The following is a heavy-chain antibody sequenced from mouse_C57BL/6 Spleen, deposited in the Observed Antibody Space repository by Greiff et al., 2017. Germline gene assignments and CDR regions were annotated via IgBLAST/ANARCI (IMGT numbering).Heavy chain of an antibody. CDR3: TALFYYSNYFYAMDY. CDR2: IRLKSDNYAT. Sequence: EVKVEESGGGLVQPGGSMKLSCVASGFTFSNYWMNWVRQSPEKGLEWVAQIRLKSDNYATHYAESVKGRFTISRDDSKSSVYLQMNNLRAEDTGIYYCTALFYYSNYFYAMDYWGQGTSVTVSS. J-gene: IGHJ4*01. V-gene: IGHV6-3*01. CDR1: GFTFSNYW. D-gene: IGHD2-5*01.